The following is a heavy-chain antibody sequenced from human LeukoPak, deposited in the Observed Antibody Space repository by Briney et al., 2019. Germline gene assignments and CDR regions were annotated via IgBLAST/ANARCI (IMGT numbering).Heavy chain of an antibody. CDR3: ARDRAGYSYGLFDY. D-gene: IGHD5-18*01. J-gene: IGHJ4*02. CDR2: IIPILGIA. CDR1: GGTFSSYA. V-gene: IGHV1-69*04. Sequence: ASVKVSCKASGGTFSSYAISWVRQAPGQELEWMGRIIPILGIANYAQKFQGRVTITADKSTSTAYMELSSLRSEDTAVYYCARDRAGYSYGLFDYWGQGTLVTVSS.